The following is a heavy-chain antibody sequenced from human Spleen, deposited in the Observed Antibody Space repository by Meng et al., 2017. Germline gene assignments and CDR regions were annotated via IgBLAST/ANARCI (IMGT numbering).Heavy chain of an antibody. Sequence: GGSLRLSCAASGFTFSSYEMNWVRQAPGKGLEGVSYISSSGSTIYYADSVKGRFTISRDNAKNSLYLQMNSLRAEDTAVYYCARGFSYGDLHYYYYYGMDVWGQGTMVTVSS. J-gene: IGHJ6*02. CDR2: ISSSGSTI. CDR1: GFTFSSYE. V-gene: IGHV3-48*03. CDR3: ARGFSYGDLHYYYYYGMDV. D-gene: IGHD4-17*01.